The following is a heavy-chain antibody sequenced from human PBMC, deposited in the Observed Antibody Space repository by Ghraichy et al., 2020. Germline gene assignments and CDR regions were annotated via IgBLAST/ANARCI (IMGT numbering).Heavy chain of an antibody. D-gene: IGHD3-10*01. CDR1: GFTFSSYA. Sequence: GGSLRLSCAASGFTFSSYAMHWVHQAPGKGLEWVAVISYDGSNKYYADSVKGRFTISRDNSKNTLYLQMNSLRAEDTAVYYCARDGGAYGSGSYRFDYWGQGTLVTVSS. CDR3: ARDGGAYGSGSYRFDY. CDR2: ISYDGSNK. V-gene: IGHV3-30*04. J-gene: IGHJ4*02.